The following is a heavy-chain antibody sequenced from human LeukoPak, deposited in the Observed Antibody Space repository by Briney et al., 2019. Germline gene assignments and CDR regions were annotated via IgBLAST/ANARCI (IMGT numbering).Heavy chain of an antibody. D-gene: IGHD5-12*01. CDR2: ISYSGST. J-gene: IGHJ4*02. V-gene: IGHV4-59*01. CDR1: GGSISSYY. Sequence: NPSETLSLTCTVSGGSISSYYWSWIRQPPGKGLEWIGYISYSGSTNYNPSLKSRVTISVDTSKNQLSLKLNSVTAADTAVYYCARDKGVARKGYFDYWGQGTLVTVSS. CDR3: ARDKGVARKGYFDY.